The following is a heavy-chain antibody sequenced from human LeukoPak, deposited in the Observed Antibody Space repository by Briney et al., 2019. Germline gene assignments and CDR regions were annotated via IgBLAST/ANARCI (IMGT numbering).Heavy chain of an antibody. CDR3: ARDMVRGVMGGTFDY. D-gene: IGHD3-10*01. J-gene: IGHJ4*02. CDR2: ISYDGSNK. CDR1: GSTFSSYA. Sequence: GRSLRLSCAASGSTFSSYAMHWARQAPGKGLEWVAVISYDGSNKYYADSVKGRFTISRDNSKNTLYLQMNSLRAEDTAVYYCARDMVRGVMGGTFDYWGQGTLVTVSS. V-gene: IGHV3-30*04.